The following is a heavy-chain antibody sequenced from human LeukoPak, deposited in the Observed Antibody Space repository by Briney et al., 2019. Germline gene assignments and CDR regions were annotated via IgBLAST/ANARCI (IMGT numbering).Heavy chain of an antibody. D-gene: IGHD6-13*01. Sequence: PGGSLRLSCAASGFTFDDYGMSWVRQAPGKGLERVSGINWNGGSTGYADSVKGRFTISRDNAKNSLYLQMNSLRAEDTALYYCARLYSSSWYSSFDYWGQGTLVTVSS. V-gene: IGHV3-20*04. CDR3: ARLYSSSWYSSFDY. CDR2: INWNGGST. J-gene: IGHJ4*02. CDR1: GFTFDDYG.